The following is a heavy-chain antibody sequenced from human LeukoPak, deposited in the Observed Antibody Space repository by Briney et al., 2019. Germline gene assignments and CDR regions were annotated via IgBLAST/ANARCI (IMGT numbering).Heavy chain of an antibody. Sequence: ASVKVSCKASGYTLTSYYMHWVRQAPGQGLEWMGIINPSGGSTSYAQKFQGRVTMTRDMSTSTVYMELSSLRSEDTAVYYCARGLTGYYGSGSYFRRYYYYMDVWGKGTTVTVSS. J-gene: IGHJ6*03. V-gene: IGHV1-46*01. D-gene: IGHD3-10*01. CDR2: INPSGGST. CDR1: GYTLTSYY. CDR3: ARGLTGYYGSGSYFRRYYYYMDV.